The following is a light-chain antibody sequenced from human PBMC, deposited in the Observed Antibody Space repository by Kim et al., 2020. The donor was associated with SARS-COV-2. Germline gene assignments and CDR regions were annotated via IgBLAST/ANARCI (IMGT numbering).Light chain of an antibody. J-gene: IGLJ2*01. V-gene: IGLV6-57*03. CDR3: QSYDSNNVI. CDR1: SGSIASNY. Sequence: NFMLTQPHSVSESPGKTVIISCTRSSGSIASNYVQWYQQRPGSAPTTVVYEDNQRPSGVPDRFSGSIDSSSNSASLTISGLKTEDEADYYCQSYDSNNVIFGGGTQRTVL. CDR2: EDN.